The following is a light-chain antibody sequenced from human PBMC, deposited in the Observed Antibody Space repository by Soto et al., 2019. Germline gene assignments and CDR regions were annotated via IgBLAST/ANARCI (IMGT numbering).Light chain of an antibody. V-gene: IGKV3-20*01. J-gene: IGKJ3*01. CDR3: HNYSSSPVFT. CDR1: QSVSSSY. Sequence: EIVLTQSPGTLSLSPGERATLSCRASQSVSSSYLAWYQQKPGQAPRLLIYCASSSATGIPDRFSGSGSGTDFTLTISRLEPEDFAVYYGHNYSSSPVFTFGPGTKVDNK. CDR2: CAS.